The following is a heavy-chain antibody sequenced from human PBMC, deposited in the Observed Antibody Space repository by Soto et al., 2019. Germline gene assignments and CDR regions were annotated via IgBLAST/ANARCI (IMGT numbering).Heavy chain of an antibody. CDR2: IYPGDSDT. Sequence: VESLKISCKAPGYRFSSYWIDWVRQRPGKGPEWMAIIYPGDSDTRENPSFQGQVTISADNSSNPVHLQWRSLTASDTAIYYCARLGGIVDTGTWIQWGQGTPVTVSS. CDR1: GYRFSSYW. D-gene: IGHD1-26*01. CDR3: ARLGGIVDTGTWIQ. V-gene: IGHV5-51*01. J-gene: IGHJ4*02.